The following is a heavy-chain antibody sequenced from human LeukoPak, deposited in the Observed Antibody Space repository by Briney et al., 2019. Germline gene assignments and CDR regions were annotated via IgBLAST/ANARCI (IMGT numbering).Heavy chain of an antibody. J-gene: IGHJ6*03. CDR1: GFTFSDYY. Sequence: GGSLRLSCAASGFTFSDYYMSWIRQAPGKGLEGVSYISSSGSTIYYADSVKGRFTISRDNAKNSLYLQMNSLRAEDTAVYYCARGVYYYYYYMDVWGKGTTVTVSS. V-gene: IGHV3-11*01. CDR3: ARGVYYYYYYMDV. D-gene: IGHD6-13*01. CDR2: ISSSGSTI.